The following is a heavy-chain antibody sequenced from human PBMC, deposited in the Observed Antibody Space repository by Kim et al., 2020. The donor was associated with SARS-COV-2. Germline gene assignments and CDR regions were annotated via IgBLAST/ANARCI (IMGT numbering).Heavy chain of an antibody. CDR1: GGSISSTNYY. D-gene: IGHD1-1*01. CDR2: IYYSGNT. J-gene: IGHJ4*02. CDR3: ARRYNWNDFDY. Sequence: SETLSLTCTVSGGSISSTNYYWGWIRQPPGKGLEWIGTIYYSGNTYYNPSLTSRVTISLETSKNHFSLKLTSVTAADTAVYYCARRYNWNDFDYWGQGTLVTVSS. V-gene: IGHV4-39*07.